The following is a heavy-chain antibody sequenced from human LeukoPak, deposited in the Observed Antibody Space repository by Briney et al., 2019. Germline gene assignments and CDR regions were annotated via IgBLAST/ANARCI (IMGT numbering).Heavy chain of an antibody. CDR2: ISSDGSNK. CDR1: GFTFSSYA. V-gene: IGHV3-30*04. CDR3: ARVYYSSGWSYWGYFDY. J-gene: IGHJ4*02. D-gene: IGHD6-19*01. Sequence: PAGSLRLSCAASGFTFSSYAMYWVRQAPGKGLEWVAIISSDGSNKYYSDSVKGRFTICRDNPKNTLYLQMTSLRDDDTAVYSCARVYYSSGWSYWGYFDYWGQGTLVTVSS.